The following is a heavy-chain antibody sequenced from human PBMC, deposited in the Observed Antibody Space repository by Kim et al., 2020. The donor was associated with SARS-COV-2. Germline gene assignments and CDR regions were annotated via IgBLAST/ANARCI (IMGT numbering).Heavy chain of an antibody. CDR1: GSTITAYW. Sequence: GGSLRLSCAASGSTITAYWMSWVRQAPGKGLEWVANIKQDGSEKNYVDSVKGRFTISRDNAKNSLYLQMNSLRVEDTAVYYCGRALWGVWGQWTTVPVSS. J-gene: IGHJ6*02. CDR3: GRALWGV. V-gene: IGHV3-7*01. D-gene: IGHD3-16*01. CDR2: IKQDGSEK.